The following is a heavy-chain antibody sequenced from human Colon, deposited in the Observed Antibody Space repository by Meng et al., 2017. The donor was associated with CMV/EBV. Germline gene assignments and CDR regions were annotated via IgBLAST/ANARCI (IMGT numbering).Heavy chain of an antibody. J-gene: IGHJ5*02. D-gene: IGHD1-1*01. V-gene: IGHV1-2*02. CDR3: ARDAAYSWKGANWFDP. Sequence: ASVKVSCKTSGYTFTGYYMHWVRQAPGQGLEWMGSINPNSGGTNYAQNFQGRVTMTSDTSISTAYMDLSRLRSDDTAVYYCARDAAYSWKGANWFDPWAREPWSPSPQ. CDR1: GYTFTGYY. CDR2: INPNSGGT.